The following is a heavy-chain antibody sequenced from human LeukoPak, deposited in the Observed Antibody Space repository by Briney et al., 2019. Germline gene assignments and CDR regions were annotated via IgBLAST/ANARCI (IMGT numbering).Heavy chain of an antibody. CDR3: ARDRTSGWYYFDY. CDR1: GYTFTGYY. J-gene: IGHJ4*02. CDR2: INPNSGGT. D-gene: IGHD6-19*01. V-gene: IGHV1-2*02. Sequence: APVKVSCKASGYTFTGYYMHWVRQAPGQGLEWMGWINPNSGGTNYAQKFQGRVTMTRDTSISTAYMELSRLRSDDTAVYYCARDRTSGWYYFDYWGQGTLVTVSS.